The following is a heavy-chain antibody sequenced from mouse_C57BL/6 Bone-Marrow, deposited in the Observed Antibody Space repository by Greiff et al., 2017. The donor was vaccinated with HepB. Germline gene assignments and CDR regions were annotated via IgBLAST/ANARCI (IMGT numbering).Heavy chain of an antibody. V-gene: IGHV1-52*01. Sequence: VQLQQPGAELVRPGSSVKLSCKASGYTFTSYWMHWVKQRPIQGLEWIGNIDPSDSETHYNQKFKDKATLTVDKSSSTAYMQLSSLTSEDSAVCYCARRGYGYEGAMDYWGQGTSVTVSS. CDR1: GYTFTSYW. D-gene: IGHD2-2*01. CDR2: IDPSDSET. J-gene: IGHJ4*01. CDR3: ARRGYGYEGAMDY.